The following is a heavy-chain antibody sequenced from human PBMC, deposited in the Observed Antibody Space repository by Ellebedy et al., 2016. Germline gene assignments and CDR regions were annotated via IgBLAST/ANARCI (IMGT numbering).Heavy chain of an antibody. V-gene: IGHV1-8*01. CDR3: TSGWDY. CDR1: GYTFTGDE. CDR2: MNLDSGDT. J-gene: IGHJ4*02. Sequence: ASVKVSWXASGYTFTGDEINWIRQAGGQGLEWMGWMNLDSGDTGFAEKFRDRLIMTRDTSISMAYMELTSLTSEDSAVYYCTSGWDYWGQGTLVTVSS.